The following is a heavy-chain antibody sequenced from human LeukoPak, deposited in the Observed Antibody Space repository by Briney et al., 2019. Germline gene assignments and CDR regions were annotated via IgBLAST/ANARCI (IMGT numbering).Heavy chain of an antibody. D-gene: IGHD2-2*02. CDR2: IYPGDSDT. CDR3: ARRLRQAYIDY. CDR1: GYSYTSYW. J-gene: IGHJ4*02. V-gene: IGHV5-51*01. Sequence: GESLKISCKGSGYSYTSYWIGWVRPMPGKGLEWMGIIYPGDSDTRYSPSFQGQVTISADKSISTAYLQWSSLKALDTAMYYCARRLRQAYIDYWGQGTLVTVSS.